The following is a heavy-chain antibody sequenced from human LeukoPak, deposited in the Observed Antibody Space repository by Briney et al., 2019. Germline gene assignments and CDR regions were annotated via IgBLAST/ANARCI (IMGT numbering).Heavy chain of an antibody. CDR2: IYSGGNT. D-gene: IGHD3-22*01. V-gene: IGHV3-53*01. J-gene: IGHJ4*02. Sequence: GGSLRLSCAASRFTLSTYWMSWVRQAPGKGLEWVSVIYSGGNTYYADSVKGRFTISRDNSKNTLYLQMNSLRAEDTAVYYCARAVSCGYDPFGYWGQGTLVTVSS. CDR1: RFTLSTYW. CDR3: ARAVSCGYDPFGY.